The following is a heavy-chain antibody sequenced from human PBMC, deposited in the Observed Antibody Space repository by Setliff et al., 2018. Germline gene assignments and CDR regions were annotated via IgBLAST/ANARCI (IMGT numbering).Heavy chain of an antibody. Sequence: ASVKVSCKASGYTFTSYAMHWVRQAPGQRLEWMGWINAGNGNTKYSQKFQGRVTITRDTSASTAYMELSSLRSEDTAVYYCARDQVYCSGGSCYSVYYGMDVWGQGTTVTVSS. D-gene: IGHD2-15*01. V-gene: IGHV1-3*01. CDR3: ARDQVYCSGGSCYSVYYGMDV. J-gene: IGHJ6*02. CDR2: INAGNGNT. CDR1: GYTFTSYA.